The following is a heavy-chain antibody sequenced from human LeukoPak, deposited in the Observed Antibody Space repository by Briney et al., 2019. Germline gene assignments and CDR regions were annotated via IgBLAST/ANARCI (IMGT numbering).Heavy chain of an antibody. D-gene: IGHD3-16*01. CDR3: ARDRGEAYYYMDV. V-gene: IGHV4-61*01. Sequence: SETLSLTCTVSGGPISSSSYYWGWIRQPPGKGLEWIGYIYYSGSTNYNPSLKSRVTISVDTSKNQFSLKLSSVTAADTAVYYCARDRGEAYYYMDVWGKGTTVTISS. J-gene: IGHJ6*03. CDR2: IYYSGST. CDR1: GGPISSSSYY.